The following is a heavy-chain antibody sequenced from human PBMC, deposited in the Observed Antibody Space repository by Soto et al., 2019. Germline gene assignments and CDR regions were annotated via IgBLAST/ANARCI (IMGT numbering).Heavy chain of an antibody. D-gene: IGHD5-18*01. CDR1: GYSFTSYW. J-gene: IGHJ6*02. Sequence: PGESLKISCKGSGYSFTSYWIGWVRQMPGKGLEWMGIIYPGDSDTRYSPSFQGQVTISADKSISTAYLQWSSLKASDTAMYYCAGFYSYGYPYYYYGMDVWGQGTTVTVSS. V-gene: IGHV5-51*01. CDR3: AGFYSYGYPYYYYGMDV. CDR2: IYPGDSDT.